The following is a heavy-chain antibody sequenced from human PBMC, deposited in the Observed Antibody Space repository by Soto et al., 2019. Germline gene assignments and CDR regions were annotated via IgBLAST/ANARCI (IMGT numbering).Heavy chain of an antibody. Sequence: QVQLQESGPGLVKPSQTLSLTCTVSGGSITSSGYYWSWIRQHPGEGLEWIGFTSNSGSTSYNPSLTSRVTISVDTSSNQLSLNLKSVTAADTAVYYCARGGGSTKVDYWGQGTLVTVSP. D-gene: IGHD2-2*01. J-gene: IGHJ4*02. CDR2: TSNSGST. CDR3: ARGGGSTKVDY. CDR1: GGSITSSGYY. V-gene: IGHV4-31*03.